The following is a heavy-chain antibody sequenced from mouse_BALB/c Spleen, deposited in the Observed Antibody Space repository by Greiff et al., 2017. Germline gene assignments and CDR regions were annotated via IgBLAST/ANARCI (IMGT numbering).Heavy chain of an antibody. Sequence: VQGVESGPGLVQPSQSLSITCTVSGFSLTSYGVHWVRQSPGKGLEWLGVIWSGGSTDYNAAFISRLSISKDNSKSQVFFKMNSLQANDTAIYYCARGRYDAYFDYWGQGTTLTVSS. CDR1: GFSLTSYG. CDR3: ARGRYDAYFDY. J-gene: IGHJ2*01. V-gene: IGHV2-2*02. D-gene: IGHD2-14*01. CDR2: IWSGGST.